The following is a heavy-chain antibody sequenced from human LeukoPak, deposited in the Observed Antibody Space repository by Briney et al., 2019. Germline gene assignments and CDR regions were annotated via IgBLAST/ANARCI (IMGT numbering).Heavy chain of an antibody. D-gene: IGHD4-23*01. CDR1: GFTFSSYS. CDR3: ARDVTYYGGDWFDP. J-gene: IGHJ5*02. V-gene: IGHV3-48*04. Sequence: RGSLRLSCAASGFTFSSYSMNWVRQAPGKGLEWVSYISSTTSNIYYADSVKGRFTISRDNAKNSLYPQMNSLRAEDTAVYYCARDVTYYGGDWFDPWGQGTLVTVSS. CDR2: ISSTTSNI.